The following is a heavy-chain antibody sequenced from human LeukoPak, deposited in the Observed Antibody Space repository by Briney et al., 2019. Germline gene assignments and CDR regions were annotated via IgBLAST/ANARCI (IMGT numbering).Heavy chain of an antibody. CDR1: GFTFSSYA. J-gene: IGHJ4*02. V-gene: IGHV3-23*01. D-gene: IGHD7-27*01. CDR2: ISGSGGDT. Sequence: GGSLRLSCAASGFTFSSYAMIWVRQAPGKGLEWVSAISGSGGDTYYADSVKGRFTIFRDNSKNTVSLRMNSLRAGDTAVYYCAKDPWGSRGYFDYWGQGTLVTVSS. CDR3: AKDPWGSRGYFDY.